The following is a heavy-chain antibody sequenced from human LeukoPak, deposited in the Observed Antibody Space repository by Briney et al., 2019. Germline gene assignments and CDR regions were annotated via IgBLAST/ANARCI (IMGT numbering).Heavy chain of an antibody. J-gene: IGHJ3*02. V-gene: IGHV3-30*03. CDR3: ASEIAYCGGDCSSAFDI. D-gene: IGHD2-21*02. CDR2: ISYDGSNK. Sequence: PGGSLRLSCAASGLTFSSYGMHWVRQAPGKGLEWVAVISYDGSNKYYADSVKGRFTISRDNSKNTLYLQMNSLRAEDTAVYYCASEIAYCGGDCSSAFDIWGQGTMVTVSS. CDR1: GLTFSSYG.